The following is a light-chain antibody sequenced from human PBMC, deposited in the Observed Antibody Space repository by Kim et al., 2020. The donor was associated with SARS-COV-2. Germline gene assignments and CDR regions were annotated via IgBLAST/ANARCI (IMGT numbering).Light chain of an antibody. V-gene: IGLV3-25*03. Sequence: PGQTARLTCSGDALPKQYAYWYQQKPGQAPGLVIYKDSERPSGIPERFSGSSSGTTGTMTISGVQAEDEADYYCQSADSSGTAWVFGGGTKLTVL. CDR3: QSADSSGTAWV. J-gene: IGLJ3*02. CDR2: KDS. CDR1: ALPKQY.